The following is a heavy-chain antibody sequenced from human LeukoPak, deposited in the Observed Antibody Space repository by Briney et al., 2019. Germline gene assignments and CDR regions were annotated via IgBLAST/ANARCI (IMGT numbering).Heavy chain of an antibody. V-gene: IGHV1-2*02. CDR1: GYTFIDYY. J-gene: IGHJ4*02. CDR3: ARAYSSGWYGSTDY. CDR2: IDPKSGGT. D-gene: IGHD6-19*01. Sequence: ASVKVSCKASGYTFIDYYMHWGRQAPGQGLEWMGWIDPKSGGTSYAQKFQDRVAMIRDTSISTAYMELTRLRSDDTAVYYCARAYSSGWYGSTDYWGQGTLVTVSS.